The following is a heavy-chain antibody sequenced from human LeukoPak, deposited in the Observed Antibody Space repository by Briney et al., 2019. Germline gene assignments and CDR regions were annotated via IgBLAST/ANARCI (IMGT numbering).Heavy chain of an antibody. Sequence: PGGSLRLSCAASGFIFNMYSMNWVRQAPGKGLEWVSAISSSSSYKFNADSVKGRFTISRDNARNLLYLQMNSLRAEDTAVYYCVRDNRDAFDIWGQGTMVTVPS. J-gene: IGHJ3*02. CDR2: ISSSSSYK. CDR3: VRDNRDAFDI. V-gene: IGHV3-21*01. CDR1: GFIFNMYS.